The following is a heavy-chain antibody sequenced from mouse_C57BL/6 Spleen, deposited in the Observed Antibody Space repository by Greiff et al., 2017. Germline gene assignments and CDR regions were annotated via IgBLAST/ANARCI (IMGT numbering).Heavy chain of an antibody. Sequence: EVQVVESGGGLVQPKGSLTLSCAPSGFTFNTYAMHWVRQAPGKGLEWVARIRSKSSNYATYYADSVKDRFTISRDDSQSMLYLQMNNLKTEDTAMYYCVRDRGGNYEAYGGQGTLVTVSA. V-gene: IGHV10-3*01. CDR1: GFTFNTYA. CDR3: VRDRGGNYEAY. J-gene: IGHJ3*01. CDR2: IRSKSSNYAT. D-gene: IGHD2-1*01.